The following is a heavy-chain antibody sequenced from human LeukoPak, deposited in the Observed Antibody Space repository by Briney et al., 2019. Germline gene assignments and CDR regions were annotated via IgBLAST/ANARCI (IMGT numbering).Heavy chain of an antibody. D-gene: IGHD3-10*01. J-gene: IGHJ4*02. Sequence: GGSLRLSCAASGFTFSSYAMSWVRQAPGKGLEWVSAISGSGGGTYYADSVKGRFTISRDNSKNTLYLQMNSLRAEDTAVYYCAEVTMVRGYYFDYWGQGTLVTVSS. CDR1: GFTFSSYA. CDR2: ISGSGGGT. V-gene: IGHV3-23*01. CDR3: AEVTMVRGYYFDY.